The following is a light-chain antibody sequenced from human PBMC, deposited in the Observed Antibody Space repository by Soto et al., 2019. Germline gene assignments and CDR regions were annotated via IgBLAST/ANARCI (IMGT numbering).Light chain of an antibody. J-gene: IGLJ1*01. V-gene: IGLV3-10*01. CDR1: ALPTRF. CDR3: FSPDNSGNLGV. Sequence: SYELTQPPSVSVSPGQTARITRSGDALPTRFAHWYKQKAGHAPVQVIYEDNKRPSGIPERFSGSSSGTVATLVISEAQVEDEGDYYCFSPDNSGNLGVFGPGTKLTVL. CDR2: EDN.